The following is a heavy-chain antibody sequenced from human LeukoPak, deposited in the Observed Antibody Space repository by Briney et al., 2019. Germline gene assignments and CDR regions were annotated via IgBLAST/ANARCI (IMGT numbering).Heavy chain of an antibody. CDR2: ISGGGHST. Sequence: QTGGSLRLSCAASGFIFNYYAMNWVRQAPGKGLEWVSAISGGGHSTYYADSVKGRFTISRDNSKNTLYLQMNSLRAEDTAVYYCAGISYSGTWPVGYWGQGALVTVTA. CDR1: GFIFNYYA. J-gene: IGHJ4*02. CDR3: AGISYSGTWPVGY. D-gene: IGHD6-25*01. V-gene: IGHV3-23*01.